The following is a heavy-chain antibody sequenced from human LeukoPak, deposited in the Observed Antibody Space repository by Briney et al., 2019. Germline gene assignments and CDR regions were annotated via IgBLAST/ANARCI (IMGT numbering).Heavy chain of an antibody. J-gene: IGHJ4*02. CDR2: ISAYNGKT. CDR1: GYTFTSYG. Sequence: ASVKVSCKASGYTFTSYGISWVRQAPGQGLEWMGWISAYNGKTNYAQKLQGRVTMTTDTSTSTAYMELRSLRSDDTAVYYCARVVGQEYCSSTSCYEYFYFDYWGQGTLVTVSS. CDR3: ARVVGQEYCSSTSCYEYFYFDY. D-gene: IGHD2-2*01. V-gene: IGHV1-18*01.